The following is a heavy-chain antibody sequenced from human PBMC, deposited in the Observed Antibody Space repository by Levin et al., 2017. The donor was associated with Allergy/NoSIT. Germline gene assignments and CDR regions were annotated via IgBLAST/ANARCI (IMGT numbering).Heavy chain of an antibody. CDR2: IIPIFEKP. V-gene: IGHV1-69*06. Sequence: SVKVSCKVSGGPFNTYGITWVRQAPGQGLEWLGGIIPIFEKPDCAQKVQGRVAITADKSTSTVYMDLSSLRSEDTAVYYCARYLGGASRPADGFDIWGQGTLVIVSS. D-gene: IGHD1-26*01. CDR1: GGPFNTYG. CDR3: ARYLGGASRPADGFDI. J-gene: IGHJ3*02.